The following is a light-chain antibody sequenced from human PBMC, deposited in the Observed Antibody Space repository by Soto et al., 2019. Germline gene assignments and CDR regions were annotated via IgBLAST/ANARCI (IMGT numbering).Light chain of an antibody. J-gene: IGKJ1*01. Sequence: EIVLTQSPGTLSLSPGERATLSCRASQSVSSNYLARYQQKPGQAPRLLIYGASSRATGIPDRFSGSGSGTDFTLTISRLEPEDFAVYYCQQYGRSPRTFGQGTKVEIK. V-gene: IGKV3-20*01. CDR3: QQYGRSPRT. CDR2: GAS. CDR1: QSVSSNY.